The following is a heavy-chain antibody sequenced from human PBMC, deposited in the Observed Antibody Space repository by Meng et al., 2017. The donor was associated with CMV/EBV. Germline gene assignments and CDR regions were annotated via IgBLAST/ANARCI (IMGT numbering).Heavy chain of an antibody. V-gene: IGHV4-34*01. J-gene: IGHJ5*02. CDR1: GGSFSGYY. CDR2: INHSGST. Sequence: QVHLHRCGAELLKPSETLSLTCAVYGGSFSGYYWSGIRQPPGKGLEWIGEINHSGSTNYNPSLKSRVTISVDTSKNQFSLKLSSVTAADTAVYYCARGGNWFDPWGQGTLVTVSS. CDR3: ARGGNWFDP.